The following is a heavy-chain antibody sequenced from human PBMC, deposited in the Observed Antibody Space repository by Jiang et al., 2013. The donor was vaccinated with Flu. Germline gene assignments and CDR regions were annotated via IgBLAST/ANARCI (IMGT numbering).Heavy chain of an antibody. J-gene: IGHJ4*02. V-gene: IGHV4-38-2*02. D-gene: IGHD3-3*01. CDR3: ARRETYYDFWSGYLSAPYFDY. CDR2: IYHSGST. CDR1: GYSISSGYY. Sequence: GPGLVKPSETLSLTCTVSGYSISSGYYWGWIRQPPGKGLEWIGSIYHSGSTYYNPSLKSRVTISVDTSKNQFSLKLSSVTAADTAVYYCARRETYYDFWSGYLSAPYFDYWGQGALVTVSS.